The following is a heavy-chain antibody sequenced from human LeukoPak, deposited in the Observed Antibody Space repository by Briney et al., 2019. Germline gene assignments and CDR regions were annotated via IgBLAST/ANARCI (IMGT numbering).Heavy chain of an antibody. D-gene: IGHD6-13*01. V-gene: IGHV1-46*01. CDR2: INPSGGST. J-gene: IGHJ4*02. CDR1: GYTFTSYD. CDR3: ARVNSSRHRYYFDY. Sequence: GASVKVSCKASGYTFTSYDINWVRQATGQGLEWMGIINPSGGSTSYAQKFQGRVTMTRDTSTSTVYMELSSLRSEDTAVYYCARVNSSRHRYYFDYWGQGTLVAVSS.